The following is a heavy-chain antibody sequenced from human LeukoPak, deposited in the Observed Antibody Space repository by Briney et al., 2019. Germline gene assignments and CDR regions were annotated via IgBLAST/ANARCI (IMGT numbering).Heavy chain of an antibody. CDR2: ISSSGSYI. Sequence: GGSLRLSCAASGFTFSSYSMNWVRQAPGKGLEWVSSISSSGSYIYYADSVKGRFTISRDNAKNSLYLQMNSLRAEDTAVYYCAREWLPYDSSGYYYGGRAFDIWGQGTLVTVS. J-gene: IGHJ3*02. CDR3: AREWLPYDSSGYYYGGRAFDI. CDR1: GFTFSSYS. D-gene: IGHD3-22*01. V-gene: IGHV3-21*01.